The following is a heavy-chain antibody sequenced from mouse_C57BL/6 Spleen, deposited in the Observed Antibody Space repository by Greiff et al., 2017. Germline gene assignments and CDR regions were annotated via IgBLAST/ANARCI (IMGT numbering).Heavy chain of an antibody. CDR2: INPNNGGT. J-gene: IGHJ4*01. Sequence: SGPELVKPGASVKIPCKASGYTFTDYNMDWVKQSHGKSLEWIGDINPNNGGTIYNQKFKGKATLTVDKSSSTAYMELRSLTSEDTAVYYCARRGPYAMDYWGQGTSVTVSS. CDR3: ARRGPYAMDY. V-gene: IGHV1-18*01. CDR1: GYTFTDYN.